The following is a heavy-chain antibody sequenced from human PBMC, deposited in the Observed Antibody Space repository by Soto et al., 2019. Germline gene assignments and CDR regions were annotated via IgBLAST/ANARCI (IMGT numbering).Heavy chain of an antibody. Sequence: GGSLRLSCAASGFTFSDSYMSWIRQAPGKGLEWISYITFSGNTVYYADSLKGRFTISRDNAKNSLYLQMNRLRAEDTAVYYCARVSWREKFGMDVWGQGTTATVYS. CDR3: ARVSWREKFGMDV. CDR2: ITFSGNTV. CDR1: GFTFSDSY. J-gene: IGHJ6*02. V-gene: IGHV3-11*01.